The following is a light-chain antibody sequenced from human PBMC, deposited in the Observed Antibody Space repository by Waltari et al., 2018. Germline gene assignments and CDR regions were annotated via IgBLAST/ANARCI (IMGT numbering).Light chain of an antibody. CDR3: QHYHNWPPIT. J-gene: IGKJ5*01. CDR2: GAS. Sequence: EIVMTQSPATLSVSPGERATLSCRASQSISTNLAWYQQKPGQAPRLLIYGASTRATGFPARFSGSGFETEVTLTISSLRSEDFAVYYCQHYHNWPPITFGQGTRLEIK. V-gene: IGKV3-15*01. CDR1: QSISTN.